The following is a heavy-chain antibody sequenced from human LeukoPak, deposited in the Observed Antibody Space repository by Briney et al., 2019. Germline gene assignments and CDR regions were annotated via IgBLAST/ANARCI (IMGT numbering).Heavy chain of an antibody. V-gene: IGHV3-33*01. CDR1: GFTFSDYG. J-gene: IGHJ6*02. CDR2: IYYDGSSK. CDR3: ARDAGGYGMDV. D-gene: IGHD2-8*02. Sequence: GTSLRLSCAASGFTFSDYGMHWVRQAPGKGLEWVAVIYYDGSSKYYADSVKGRFTISRDNSKNTLYLQMNSLRAEDTAVYYCARDAGGYGMDVWGQGTTVTVSS.